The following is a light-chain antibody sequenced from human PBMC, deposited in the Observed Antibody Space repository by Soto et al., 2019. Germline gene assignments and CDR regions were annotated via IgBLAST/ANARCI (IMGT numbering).Light chain of an antibody. Sequence: DIVMTQSPDSLAVSLGERATINCKSSQSDLYSSNNKNYLAWYQQKPGQPPKLLIYWASTRESGVPDRFSGSGSGTDFTLTISSLQAEDVAVYYCQQYYSTLSWTFGQGTKVGIK. CDR2: WAS. CDR3: QQYYSTLSWT. V-gene: IGKV4-1*01. CDR1: QSDLYSSNNKNY. J-gene: IGKJ1*01.